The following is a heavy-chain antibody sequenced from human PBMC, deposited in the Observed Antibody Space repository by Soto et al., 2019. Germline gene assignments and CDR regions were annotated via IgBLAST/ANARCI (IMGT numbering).Heavy chain of an antibody. Sequence: QVQLVQSGAEVKKPGSSVKVSCKASGGTFSSYAISWVRQAPGQGLEWMGGIIPIFGTANYAQKFQGRVTITADECTSTAYMELSSLRSEDTAGYYCARDRSKTYYYDSSGYTLDYWGQGTLVTVSS. J-gene: IGHJ4*02. V-gene: IGHV1-69*12. CDR3: ARDRSKTYYYDSSGYTLDY. CDR2: IIPIFGTA. D-gene: IGHD3-22*01. CDR1: GGTFSSYA.